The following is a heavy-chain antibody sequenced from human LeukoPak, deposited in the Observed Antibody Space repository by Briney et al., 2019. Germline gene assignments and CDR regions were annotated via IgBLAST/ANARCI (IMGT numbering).Heavy chain of an antibody. V-gene: IGHV4-59*01. CDR1: GGSISSYY. J-gene: IGHJ4*02. CDR2: IYYSGST. Sequence: SETLSLTCTVSGGSISSYYWSWIRQPPGEGLEWIGYIYYSGSTNYNPSLKSRVTISVDTSKNQFSLKLSSVTAADTAVYYCAREQSSGYLYYFDYWGQGTLVTVSS. D-gene: IGHD3-22*01. CDR3: AREQSSGYLYYFDY.